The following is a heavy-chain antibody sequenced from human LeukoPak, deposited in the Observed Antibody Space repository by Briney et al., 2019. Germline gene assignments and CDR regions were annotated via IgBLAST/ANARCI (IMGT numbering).Heavy chain of an antibody. J-gene: IGHJ4*02. CDR1: GFTFRTSA. Sequence: GGSLRLSCAASGFTFRTSAFSWVRQSPGRGLEWASTVGTDSDTYYADSVKGRFTISRDNSKNTVYLQMTGLRADDTAVYYCAKKTPGIHPFDSWGQGTLVTVSS. V-gene: IGHV3-23*01. CDR2: VGTDSDT. D-gene: IGHD6-13*01. CDR3: AKKTPGIHPFDS.